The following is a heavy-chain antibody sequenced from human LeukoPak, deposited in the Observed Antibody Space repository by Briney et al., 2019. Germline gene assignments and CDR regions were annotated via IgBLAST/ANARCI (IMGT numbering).Heavy chain of an antibody. D-gene: IGHD2-15*01. J-gene: IGHJ3*01. V-gene: IGHV1-46*01. CDR2: INPSGGST. CDR1: GYTFTNYY. Sequence: ASVKVSCKTSGYTFTNYYIHCVRRAPGQGLEWMGKINPSGGSTSYPQKFQGRVTMTRDTSTTTVYMELSTLRSEDTAIYYCARGYCSGGGCSVLDAFDGWGQGTMATVSS. CDR3: ARGYCSGGGCSVLDAFDG.